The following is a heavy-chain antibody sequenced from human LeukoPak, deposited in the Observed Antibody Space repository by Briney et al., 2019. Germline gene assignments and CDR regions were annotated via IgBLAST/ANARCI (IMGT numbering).Heavy chain of an antibody. V-gene: IGHV1-2*02. CDR3: AKDGWPEDILMLLRGHDAFDM. D-gene: IGHD3-9*01. CDR1: GYTFTSYY. J-gene: IGHJ3*02. Sequence: ASVKVSCKASGYTFTSYYVHWVRQAPGQGLQWVGWINPNSGGTNYAQNFQGRVTMTRDTSINTAYMELSRLRSDDTAVYYCAKDGWPEDILMLLRGHDAFDMWGQGTMVTVSS. CDR2: INPNSGGT.